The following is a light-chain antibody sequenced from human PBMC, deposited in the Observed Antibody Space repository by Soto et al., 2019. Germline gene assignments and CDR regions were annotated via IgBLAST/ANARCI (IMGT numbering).Light chain of an antibody. Sequence: DIQMTQSPSTLSASVGDRDTITCRASQSISSWLAWYQLKPGKAPKLLIYDASSLESGVPSRFSGSGSGTEFTLTISSLQPDDFATYYCQQYNGYFGPGTKVDI. CDR2: DAS. V-gene: IGKV1-5*01. CDR1: QSISSW. J-gene: IGKJ3*01. CDR3: QQYNGY.